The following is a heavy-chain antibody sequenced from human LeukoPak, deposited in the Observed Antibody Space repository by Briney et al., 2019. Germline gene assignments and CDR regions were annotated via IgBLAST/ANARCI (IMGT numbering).Heavy chain of an antibody. J-gene: IGHJ4*02. CDR2: ISGSGGST. D-gene: IGHD3-3*01. CDR3: AKRHYDFWSGYQNQMYYFDY. V-gene: IGHV3-23*01. CDR1: GFTLSSYA. Sequence: GGSLRVSCAASGFTLSSYAMSWVRQAPGKGLEWVSAISGSGGSTYYADSVKGRFTISRDNSKNTLYLQMNSLRAEDTAVYYCAKRHYDFWSGYQNQMYYFDYWGQGTLVTVSS.